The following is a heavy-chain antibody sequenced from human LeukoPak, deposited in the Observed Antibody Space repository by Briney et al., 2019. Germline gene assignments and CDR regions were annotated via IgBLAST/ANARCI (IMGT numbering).Heavy chain of an antibody. D-gene: IGHD6-13*01. J-gene: IGHJ3*02. Sequence: GGSLRLSCAASGFTFSNAWMSWVRQAPGKGLEWVGRIKSKTDGGTTDYAAPVKGRFTISRDDSKNTLYLQMNSLKTEDTAVYYCTTDRSLWYSSSWYGVGAFDIWGQGTMVIVSS. CDR2: IKSKTDGGTT. V-gene: IGHV3-15*01. CDR3: TTDRSLWYSSSWYGVGAFDI. CDR1: GFTFSNAW.